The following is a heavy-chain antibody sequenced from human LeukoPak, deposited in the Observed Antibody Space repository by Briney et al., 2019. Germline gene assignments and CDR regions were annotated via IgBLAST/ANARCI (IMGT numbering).Heavy chain of an antibody. J-gene: IGHJ4*02. CDR2: IKSKTDGGPT. V-gene: IGHV3-15*01. D-gene: IGHD1-14*01. Sequence: PGGSLRLSCAASGLTVTNAWMSWVRQAPGKGLEWVGRIKSKTDGGPTNYAEPVKGRFTISRDDSKNTLDLQINSMKIDDTAEYYCTTVGNPAYFARWGQGALVTVSS. CDR3: TTVGNPAYFAR. CDR1: GLTVTNAW.